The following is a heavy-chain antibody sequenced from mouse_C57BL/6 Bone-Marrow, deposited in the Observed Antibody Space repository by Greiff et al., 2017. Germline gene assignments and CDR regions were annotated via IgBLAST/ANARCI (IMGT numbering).Heavy chain of an antibody. CDR2: MHPNGGSP. Sequence: VQLQQPGAELVKPGASVKLSCKASGYTFTNYWMHWVKQRPGQGLEWIGMMHPNGGSPDYNEKFKSEATLSVDKSSKTAYMELSSLTSEDSAVYYCAISYDYDDYTMDYGGQGTSVTVSS. D-gene: IGHD2-4*01. J-gene: IGHJ4*01. V-gene: IGHV1-64*01. CDR3: AISYDYDDYTMDY. CDR1: GYTFTNYW.